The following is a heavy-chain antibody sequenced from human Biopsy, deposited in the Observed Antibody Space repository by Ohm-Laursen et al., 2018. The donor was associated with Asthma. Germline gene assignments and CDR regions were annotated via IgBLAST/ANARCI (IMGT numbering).Heavy chain of an antibody. CDR3: ARTFHFWSPYHAEHYQL. CDR1: GFAVSRDH. CDR2: IKHDGTEK. D-gene: IGHD3-3*02. V-gene: IGHV3-7*01. Sequence: SLRLSCTASGFAVSRDHMFWARQVPGKGLEWVANIKHDGTEKNHVDSLKGRFTISRDNAKNSLYLQMNSLRAEDTAVYYCARTFHFWSPYHAEHYQLWGQGTLVTVSS. J-gene: IGHJ1*01.